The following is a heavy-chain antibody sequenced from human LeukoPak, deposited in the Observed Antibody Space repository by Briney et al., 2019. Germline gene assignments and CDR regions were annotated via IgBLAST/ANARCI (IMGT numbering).Heavy chain of an antibody. CDR1: GFIFKNDD. J-gene: IGHJ4*02. Sequence: RGSLRLSCAGSGFIFKNDDINWVRQAPGKGLEWVSSISGSGGSTYYADSVKGRFTISRDNSKNTLYLQMNSLRAEDTAVYYCAKSTRRVGATVVVDYWGQGTLVTVSS. V-gene: IGHV3-23*01. CDR3: AKSTRRVGATVVVDY. CDR2: ISGSGGST. D-gene: IGHD1-26*01.